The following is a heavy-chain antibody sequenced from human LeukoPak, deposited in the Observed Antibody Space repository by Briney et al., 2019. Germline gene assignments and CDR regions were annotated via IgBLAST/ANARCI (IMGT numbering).Heavy chain of an antibody. CDR3: ATDRDITFSFDY. CDR1: GYTLTELS. V-gene: IGHV1-24*01. J-gene: IGHJ4*02. CDR2: FDPEDGET. Sequence: ASVKVSCKVSGYTLTELSMHWVRQAPGKGLEWMGGFDPEDGETIYAQKFQGRVTMTEDTSTDTAYMELSSLRSEDTAVYYYATDRDITFSFDYWGQGTLVTVSS. D-gene: IGHD3-16*01.